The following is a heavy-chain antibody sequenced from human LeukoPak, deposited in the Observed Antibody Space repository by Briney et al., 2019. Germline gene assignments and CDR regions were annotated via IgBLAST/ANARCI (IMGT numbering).Heavy chain of an antibody. CDR1: GASIDFESYY. CDR3: ARGHDYYSEYFQH. D-gene: IGHD1-26*01. J-gene: IGHJ1*01. Sequence: PSQTLSLTCTVSGASIDFESYYWSWVRQSAGKGLEWIGRIDHGGDTNYNPSLQSRVTISLDTSQKQFSLKLNSVTAADTAVYYCARGHDYYSEYFQHWGQGTLVSVSS. V-gene: IGHV4-61*02. CDR2: IDHGGDT.